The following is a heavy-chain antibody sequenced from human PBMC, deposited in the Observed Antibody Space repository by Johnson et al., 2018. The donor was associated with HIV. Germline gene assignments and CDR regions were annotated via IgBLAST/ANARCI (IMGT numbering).Heavy chain of an antibody. J-gene: IGHJ3*02. CDR1: GFTFSSYA. Sequence: VQLVESGGGVVQPGRSLRLSCAASGFTFSSYAMHWVRQAPGKGLEWVANIKQDGSEKYYVASVKGRFTISRDNSKNTLYLQMNSLRAGDTAVYYCARAGGYSRDAFDIWGQGTMVTVSS. D-gene: IGHD5-24*01. V-gene: IGHV3-7*01. CDR3: ARAGGYSRDAFDI. CDR2: IKQDGSEK.